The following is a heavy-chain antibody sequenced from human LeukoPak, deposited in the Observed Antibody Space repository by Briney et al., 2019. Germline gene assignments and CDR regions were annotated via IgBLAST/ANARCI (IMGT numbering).Heavy chain of an antibody. CDR3: ARLSGSYSLYYYYMDV. J-gene: IGHJ6*03. D-gene: IGHD1-26*01. V-gene: IGHV4-61*05. CDR1: GDLISSSRYY. Sequence: PSGTLSLTCIVSGDLISSSRYYWGWIRQPPGKGLEWIGFTHYTGSTSYSPSLNSRVTISVDMSKNQFSLRLNSVTAADTAVYYCARLSGSYSLYYYYMDVWGRGTTVTVSS. CDR2: THYTGST.